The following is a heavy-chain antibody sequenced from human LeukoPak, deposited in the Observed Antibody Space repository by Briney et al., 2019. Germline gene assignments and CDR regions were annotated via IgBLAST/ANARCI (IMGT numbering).Heavy chain of an antibody. CDR2: IHYSGST. CDR1: GGSISSYY. V-gene: IGHV4-59*12. CDR3: ARDHGDYVGAFDI. Sequence: KSSETLSLTCTVSGGSISSYYWNGIRQPPGKGLEWIGLIHYSGSTNYNPSLKSRLTMSVDTSKNQFSLKLNSVTAADTAVYYCARDHGDYVGAFDIWGQGTMVTVSS. J-gene: IGHJ3*02. D-gene: IGHD4-17*01.